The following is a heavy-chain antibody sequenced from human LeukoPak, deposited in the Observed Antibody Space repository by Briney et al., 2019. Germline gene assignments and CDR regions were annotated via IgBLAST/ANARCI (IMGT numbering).Heavy chain of an antibody. D-gene: IGHD1-26*01. CDR1: GYTFTDYY. V-gene: IGHV1-2*02. J-gene: IGHJ6*02. CDR3: ASGRSGGYGLDV. CDR2: INSNSGET. Sequence: ASVKVSCKASGYTFTDYYIHWVRQAPGQGLEWMGWINSNSGETTYAQTFQGRVTMTRDTSTSTFYMDLIGLRSDDTAVYYCASGRSGGYGLDVWDQGTTVTVSS.